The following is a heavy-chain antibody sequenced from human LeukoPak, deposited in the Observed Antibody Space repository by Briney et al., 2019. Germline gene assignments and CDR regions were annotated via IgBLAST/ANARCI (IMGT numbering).Heavy chain of an antibody. CDR1: GFTFSRYA. J-gene: IGHJ4*02. CDR2: ISYDGSNK. Sequence: GGSLRLSCATSGFTFSRYAMHWVRQAPGKGLEWVAIISYDGSNKYYADSVKGRFTISRDNSKNTLYLQMNSLRVEDTAVHYCAASQNPIAAADYWGQETLVTVSS. CDR3: AASQNPIAAADY. V-gene: IGHV3-30-3*01. D-gene: IGHD6-13*01.